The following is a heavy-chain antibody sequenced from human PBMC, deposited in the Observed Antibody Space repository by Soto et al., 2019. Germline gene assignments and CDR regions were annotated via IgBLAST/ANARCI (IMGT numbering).Heavy chain of an antibody. Sequence: QVQLQESGPGLVKPSETLSLTCTVSGGSVSSGSYYWSWIRQPPGKGLEWIGYIYYSGSTNYNPSLKSRVTISVDTSKNQFSLKLSSVTAADTAVYYCARDPRYCISTSCYAFDPWGQGTLVTVSS. CDR1: GGSVSSGSYY. V-gene: IGHV4-61*01. J-gene: IGHJ5*02. D-gene: IGHD2-2*01. CDR3: ARDPRYCISTSCYAFDP. CDR2: IYYSGST.